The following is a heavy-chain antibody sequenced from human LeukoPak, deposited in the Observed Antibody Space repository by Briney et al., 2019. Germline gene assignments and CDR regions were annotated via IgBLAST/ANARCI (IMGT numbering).Heavy chain of an antibody. V-gene: IGHV3-23*01. Sequence: GGSLRLSCAASGFTFSSYAMSWVRQAPGKGLEWVSAISGSGGSTYYADSVKGRFTISRDNSKNTLYLQMNSLRAEDTAVYYCAKDLEDDSSGYYLDYWGQGTVVTVSS. J-gene: IGHJ4*02. D-gene: IGHD3-22*01. CDR2: ISGSGGST. CDR1: GFTFSSYA. CDR3: AKDLEDDSSGYYLDY.